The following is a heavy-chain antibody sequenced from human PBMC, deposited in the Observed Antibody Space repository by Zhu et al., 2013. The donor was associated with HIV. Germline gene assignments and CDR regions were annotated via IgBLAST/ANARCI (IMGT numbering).Heavy chain of an antibody. V-gene: IGHV1-2*02. J-gene: IGHJ6*03. D-gene: IGHD5-18*01. CDR1: GYTFTGYY. Sequence: QVQLVQSGAEVKKPGASVKVSCKASGYTFTGYYMHWVRQAPGQGLEWMGWINPNSGGTNYAQKFQGRVTMTRDTSISTAYMELSRLRSDDTAVYYCASFNNVDTAMAPDYYYYMDVWGKGTTVTVSS. CDR2: INPNSGGT. CDR3: ASFNNVDTAMAPDYYYYMDV.